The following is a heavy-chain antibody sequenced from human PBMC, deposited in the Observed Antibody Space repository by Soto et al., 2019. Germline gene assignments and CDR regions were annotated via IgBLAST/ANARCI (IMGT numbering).Heavy chain of an antibody. V-gene: IGHV3-49*03. D-gene: IGHD2-15*01. CDR3: TKYTYTSRYSYFGMDV. J-gene: IGHJ6*02. CDR1: GFTFGDYA. CDR2: IRSKAYGETT. Sequence: PGGSLRLSCTGCGFTFGDYAMSWSRQAPGKGLEWVGVIRSKAYGETTDYAASVKGRFTIFRDDSKSIAYLQMSSLQTEDTGVYYCTKYTYTSRYSYFGMDVWGHGTTVTVSS.